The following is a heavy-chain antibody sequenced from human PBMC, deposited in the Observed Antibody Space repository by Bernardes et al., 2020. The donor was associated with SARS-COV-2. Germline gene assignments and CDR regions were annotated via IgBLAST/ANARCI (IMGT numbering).Heavy chain of an antibody. Sequence: GSLRLSCVASGFQFTAHSMTWVRQSPGKGLQWVASISSSTRYIFYEDSVKGRFTISRDGARNSLYLQMNSLRVEDTGVYYCARVRDEYGDYYDAFDMWGQGTGVTVSS. J-gene: IGHJ3*02. D-gene: IGHD4-17*01. CDR3: ARVRDEYGDYYDAFDM. V-gene: IGHV3-21*01. CDR2: ISSSTRYI. CDR1: GFQFTAHS.